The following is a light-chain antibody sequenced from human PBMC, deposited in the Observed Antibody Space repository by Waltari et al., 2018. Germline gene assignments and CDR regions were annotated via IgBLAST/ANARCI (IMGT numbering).Light chain of an antibody. CDR3: CSYTTSSAWV. CDR1: SSDVGVYNY. J-gene: IGLJ3*02. Sequence: QSALTQPASVSGSPGQSITISRTGTSSDVGVYNYVSWYQHNPGKAPKLMIYDVTKRPSGVSDRFSGSKSGNTASLTISGLQAEDEADYYCCSYTTSSAWVFGGGTKLTVL. V-gene: IGLV2-14*03. CDR2: DVT.